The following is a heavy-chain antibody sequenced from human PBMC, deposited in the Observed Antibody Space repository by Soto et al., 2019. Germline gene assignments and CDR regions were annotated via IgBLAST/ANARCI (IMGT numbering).Heavy chain of an antibody. Sequence: QVQLVQSGAEVKEPGASVKVSCKASGYTFTNYDINWVRQATGQGPEWMGWMNPDSGDTGYVPNFQGRVTMTRSTSISTAYMEPSALRSEDTAVYYCARSRGGTGVHFDYWGQGTLVIISS. J-gene: IGHJ4*02. CDR1: GYTFTNYD. CDR2: MNPDSGDT. V-gene: IGHV1-8*01. CDR3: ARSRGGTGVHFDY. D-gene: IGHD7-27*01.